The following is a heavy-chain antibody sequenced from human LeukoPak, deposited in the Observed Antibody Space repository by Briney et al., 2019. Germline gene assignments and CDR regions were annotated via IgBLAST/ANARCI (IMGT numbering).Heavy chain of an antibody. V-gene: IGHV3-33*01. Sequence: GSLRLSRAASGFTFSSYGMHWVRQAPGKGLEWVAVIWYDGSNKYYADSVKGRFTISRDNSKNTLHLQMNSLRAEDTAVYYCARASGPLMRYYYYGMDVWGQGTTVTVSS. D-gene: IGHD6-19*01. CDR3: ARASGPLMRYYYYGMDV. CDR2: IWYDGSNK. J-gene: IGHJ6*02. CDR1: GFTFSSYG.